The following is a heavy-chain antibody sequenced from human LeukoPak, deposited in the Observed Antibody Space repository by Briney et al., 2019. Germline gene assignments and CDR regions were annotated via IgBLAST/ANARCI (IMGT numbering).Heavy chain of an antibody. Sequence: GGSLRLSCAASGFTFDDYAMHWVRQAPGKGLEGVSGISWNSGSIGYADSVKGRFTISRDNAKNSLYLQMNSLRAEDMALYYCAKSHSEYYGSGSFNYWGQGTLVTVSS. V-gene: IGHV3-9*03. D-gene: IGHD3-10*01. J-gene: IGHJ4*02. CDR3: AKSHSEYYGSGSFNY. CDR1: GFTFDDYA. CDR2: ISWNSGSI.